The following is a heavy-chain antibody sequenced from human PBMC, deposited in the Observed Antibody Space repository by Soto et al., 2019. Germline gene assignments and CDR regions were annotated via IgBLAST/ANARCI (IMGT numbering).Heavy chain of an antibody. CDR1: RVTFSTYE. J-gene: IGHJ4*02. D-gene: IGHD5-12*01. CDR3: VRYCGTTLCNGVATRTFDY. Sequence: PGGSLRLSCAASRVTFSTYEMHWFRQAPGKGLEWVSYISTSGSTVYYADPVKGRFTVSRDNTRNSLYLQMDSLRDEDTALYYCVRYCGTTLCNGVATRTFDYWGQGTLVTVSS. V-gene: IGHV3-48*03. CDR2: ISTSGSTV.